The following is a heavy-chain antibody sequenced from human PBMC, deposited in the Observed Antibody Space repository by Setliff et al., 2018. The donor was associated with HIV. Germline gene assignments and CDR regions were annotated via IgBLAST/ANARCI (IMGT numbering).Heavy chain of an antibody. CDR1: GASISSYY. CDR2: IYYNGIT. Sequence: SETLSLTCSVSGASISSYYWSWIRQPPGKGLEWIGSIYYNGITNYNPSRKSRVTVSVDTSKNQFSLKLSSVTAADPAVYYGARAGARVYAIDAFDIWGQGTMVTVSS. CDR3: ARAGARVYAIDAFDI. D-gene: IGHD2-8*01. V-gene: IGHV4-59*01. J-gene: IGHJ3*02.